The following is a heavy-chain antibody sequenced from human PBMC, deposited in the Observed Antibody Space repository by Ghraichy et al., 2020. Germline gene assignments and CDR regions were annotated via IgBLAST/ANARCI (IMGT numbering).Heavy chain of an antibody. J-gene: IGHJ6*02. CDR1: GLTVSTNY. Sequence: LSLTCAASGLTVSTNYMNWVRQAPGKGLEWVALIFGGGGTKYADSVTGRFTISRDDYKNTVSVQMNGLRVGDTAVYYCARDRVVDGALDVWGQGTTVTLSS. V-gene: IGHV3-53*01. CDR2: IFGGGGT. CDR3: ARDRVVDGALDV. D-gene: IGHD4-17*01.